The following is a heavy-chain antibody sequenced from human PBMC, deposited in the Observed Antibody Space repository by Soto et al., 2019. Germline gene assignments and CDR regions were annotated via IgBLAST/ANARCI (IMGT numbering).Heavy chain of an antibody. CDR3: AIDEVVVAIDY. V-gene: IGHV1-46*01. CDR1: GYTFTSDY. Sequence: ASVNVSCKASGYTFTSDYMHWVRQAPGQGLEWMGIINPRVGSTSYAQKFDGRVTMTSDPTTITDYMDLSSLRSEDTAVYYCAIDEVVVAIDYWGQGTLVTVSS. J-gene: IGHJ4*02. D-gene: IGHD3-22*01. CDR2: INPRVGST.